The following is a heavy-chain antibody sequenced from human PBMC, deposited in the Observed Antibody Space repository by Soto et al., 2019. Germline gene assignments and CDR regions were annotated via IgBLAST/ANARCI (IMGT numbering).Heavy chain of an antibody. D-gene: IGHD3-22*01. CDR1: GGSFSGYY. J-gene: IGHJ6*02. Sequence: SETLSLTCAVYGGSFSGYYWTWIRQPPGKGLEWIGEINHSGSTNYNPSLKSRVTISVDTSKNQFSLKLSSVTAPDTAVYYCAGATWGFHYFDRKHYGMDVWGLGTTVTVSS. CDR3: AGATWGFHYFDRKHYGMDV. CDR2: INHSGST. V-gene: IGHV4-34*01.